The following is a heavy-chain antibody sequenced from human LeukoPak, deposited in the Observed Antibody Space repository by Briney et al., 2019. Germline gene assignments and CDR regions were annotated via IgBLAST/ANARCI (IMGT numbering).Heavy chain of an antibody. CDR3: ARVEEGYGSGRRENYYYYYMDV. CDR1: GGSISSYY. D-gene: IGHD3-10*01. CDR2: TYYSGST. V-gene: IGHV4-59*13. Sequence: PSETLSLTCTVSGGSISSYYWSWIRQPPGKGLEWIGYTYYSGSTNYNPSLKSRVTLSVDTSKNQFSLKLSSVTAADTAVYYCARVEEGYGSGRRENYYYYYMDVWGKGTTVTISS. J-gene: IGHJ6*03.